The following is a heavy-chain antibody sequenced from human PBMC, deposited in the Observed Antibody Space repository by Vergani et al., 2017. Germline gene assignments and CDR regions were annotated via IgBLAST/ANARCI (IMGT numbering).Heavy chain of an antibody. D-gene: IGHD2-8*01. CDR1: GGSISSGGYS. CDR2: IYHSGST. CDR3: ARAGPYCTNGVCYYWYFDL. J-gene: IGHJ2*01. Sequence: QLQLQESGSGLVKPSQTLSLTCAVSGGSISSGGYSWSWIRQPPGKGLEWIGYIYHSGSTYYNPSLKSRVTMSVDRSKNQFSLKLSSVTAADTAVYYCARAGPYCTNGVCYYWYFDLWGRGTLVTVSS. V-gene: IGHV4-30-2*01.